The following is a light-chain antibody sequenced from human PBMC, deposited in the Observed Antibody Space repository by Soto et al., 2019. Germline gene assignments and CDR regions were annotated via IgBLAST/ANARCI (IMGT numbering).Light chain of an antibody. CDR3: QQYCGSPRIT. J-gene: IGKJ4*01. V-gene: IGKV3-20*01. CDR1: QTVTSTY. Sequence: EIVWTQSPGTLSLSPGERATLSCRANQTVTSTYLAWYQQKPGQAPRFLIYGASRRATGIPDRFSGSGSGTDFTLTISRLEPEDFAVYYCQQYCGSPRITFGGGTKVEIK. CDR2: GAS.